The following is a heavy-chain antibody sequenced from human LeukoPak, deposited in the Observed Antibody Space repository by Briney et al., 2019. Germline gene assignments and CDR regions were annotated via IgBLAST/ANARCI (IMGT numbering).Heavy chain of an antibody. CDR1: GVSISSYF. J-gene: IGHJ3*02. D-gene: IGHD3-22*01. Sequence: TSETLSLTCTVSGVSISSYFWNWIRQPPGKGLEWIGYVYYSGSTNYNPSLKGRVTISQDTSKNQFSLEVTSVTAADTAVYHCARHPKEGPSDRSGYINAFDIWGQGTMVTVSS. V-gene: IGHV4-59*08. CDR3: ARHPKEGPSDRSGYINAFDI. CDR2: VYYSGST.